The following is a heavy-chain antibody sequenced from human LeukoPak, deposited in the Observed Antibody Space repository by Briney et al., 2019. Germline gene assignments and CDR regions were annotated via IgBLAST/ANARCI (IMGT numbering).Heavy chain of an antibody. CDR3: ARGGGVTIDY. J-gene: IGHJ4*02. V-gene: IGHV4-39*07. CDR1: GGSISSTSYY. CDR2: VYYTGTT. D-gene: IGHD4-17*01. Sequence: PSETLSLTCNVSGGSISSTSYYWGWLRQPPGRGLEWLGNVYYTGTTYYNPSLKSRVTISVDTSKSQFSLKLSSVTAADTAVYYCARGGGVTIDYWGQGTLVTVSS.